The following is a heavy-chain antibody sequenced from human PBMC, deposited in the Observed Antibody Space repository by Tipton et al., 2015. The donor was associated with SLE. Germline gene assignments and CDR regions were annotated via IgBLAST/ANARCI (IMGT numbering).Heavy chain of an antibody. CDR1: GYSFTTYW. J-gene: IGHJ3*02. CDR2: IYPGDSDA. Sequence: QSGAEVKKPGESLKISCKGSGYSFTTYWIAWVRQMPGKGLQWTGIIYPGDSDARYSPSFQGQVTISADESISTAYLQWSTLKASDTAMYYCARPYYYDSSGDGAFDIWGQGTMVTVSS. D-gene: IGHD3-22*01. CDR3: ARPYYYDSSGDGAFDI. V-gene: IGHV5-51*01.